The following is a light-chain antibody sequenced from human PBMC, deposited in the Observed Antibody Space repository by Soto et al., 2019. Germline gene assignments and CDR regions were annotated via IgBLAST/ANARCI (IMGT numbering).Light chain of an antibody. J-gene: IGKJ1*01. CDR3: QQSYNTPPWT. CDR2: VVS. V-gene: IGKV1-39*01. Sequence: DIKMTQSPSTLSASVGDRVTITCRASQSVSSHLNWYQQKPGKAPKLLIYVVSILQSGVSSRFSGSGSGTDFTLTISSLQPEDFAPYYCQQSYNTPPWTFGQGSKVDIK. CDR1: QSVSSH.